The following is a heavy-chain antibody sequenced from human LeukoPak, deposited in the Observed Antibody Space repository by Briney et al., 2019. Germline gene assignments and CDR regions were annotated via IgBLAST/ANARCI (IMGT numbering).Heavy chain of an antibody. CDR1: GYTFTSYG. J-gene: IGHJ4*02. CDR2: ISAYNGNT. D-gene: IGHD5-18*01. CDR3: ARDLPIDVDTAMVTN. V-gene: IGHV1-18*01. Sequence: ASVKVSCKASGYTFTSYGISWVRQAPGQGLEWMGWISAYNGNTNYAQKLQGRVTMTTDTSTSTAYMELRSLRSDDAAVYYCARDLPIDVDTAMVTNWGQGTLVTVSS.